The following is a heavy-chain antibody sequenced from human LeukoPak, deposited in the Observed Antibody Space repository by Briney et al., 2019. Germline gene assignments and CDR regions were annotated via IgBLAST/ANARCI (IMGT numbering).Heavy chain of an antibody. CDR2: IKQDGSKK. V-gene: IGHV3-7*01. D-gene: IGHD2-2*01. Sequence: GGSLRLSCAASGFTFSSYWMSWVRQAPGKGLEWVANIKQDGSKKYYVDSVKGRFTISRDNAKNSLYLQMNSLRDEDTAVYYCARDIVVVPAYYYYGMDVWGQGTTVTVSS. J-gene: IGHJ6*02. CDR1: GFTFSSYW. CDR3: ARDIVVVPAYYYYGMDV.